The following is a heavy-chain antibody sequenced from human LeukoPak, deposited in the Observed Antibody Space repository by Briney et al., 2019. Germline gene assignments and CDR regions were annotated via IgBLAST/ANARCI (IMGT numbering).Heavy chain of an antibody. V-gene: IGHV4-38-2*01. D-gene: IGHD2-8*01. CDR3: ASPYCTNGVCYNAFDI. J-gene: IGHJ3*02. CDR2: IYHSGST. Sequence: SSETLSLTCAVSGYSISSGYYWGWIRQPPGKGLEWIGSIYHSGSTYYNPSLKSRVNISVDTSKNQFSLKLSSVTAADTAVYYCASPYCTNGVCYNAFDIWGQGTMVTVSS. CDR1: GYSISSGYY.